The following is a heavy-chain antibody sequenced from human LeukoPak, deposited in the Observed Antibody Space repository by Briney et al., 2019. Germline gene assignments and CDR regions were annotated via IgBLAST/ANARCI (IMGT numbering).Heavy chain of an antibody. CDR2: IYFSGST. D-gene: IGHD1-26*01. J-gene: IGHJ4*02. CDR3: ARLVVGATEGYFDY. V-gene: IGHV4-39*01. Sequence: PSETLSLTCTVSGGSISSSSYYWGWIRQPPGKGLEWIGSIYFSGSTYYNPSLKSRVTISVDTSKNQFSLKLSSVTAADTAVYYCARLVVGATEGYFDYWGQGTLVTVSS. CDR1: GGSISSSSYY.